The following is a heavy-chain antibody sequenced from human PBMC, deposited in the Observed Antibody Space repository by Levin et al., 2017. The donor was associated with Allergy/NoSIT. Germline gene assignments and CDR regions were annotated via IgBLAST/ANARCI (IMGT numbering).Heavy chain of an antibody. CDR1: GGTFSSYA. V-gene: IGHV1-69*13. Sequence: GASVKVSCKASGGTFSSYAISWVRQAPGQGLEWMGGIIPIFGTANYAQKFQGRVTITADESTSTAYMELSSLRSEDTAVYYCARDLGSSSAFDIWGQGTMVTVSS. D-gene: IGHD6-6*01. J-gene: IGHJ3*02. CDR3: ARDLGSSSAFDI. CDR2: IIPIFGTA.